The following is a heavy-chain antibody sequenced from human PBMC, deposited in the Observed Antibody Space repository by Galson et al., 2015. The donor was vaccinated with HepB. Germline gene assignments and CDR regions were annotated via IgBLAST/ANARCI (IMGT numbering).Heavy chain of an antibody. D-gene: IGHD5-12*01. CDR1: GFTFNTHE. CDR3: ARGDRYNGCDHQNFDS. CDR2: MSSGGNFI. V-gene: IGHV3-48*03. Sequence: SLRLSCAASGFTFNTHEMNWVRQAPGKGLEWVSYMSSGGNFIYYADSVKGRFTISRDNAKNSLYLHMNSLRAEDTAVYYCARGDRYNGCDHQNFDSWGQGTLVTVS. J-gene: IGHJ4*02.